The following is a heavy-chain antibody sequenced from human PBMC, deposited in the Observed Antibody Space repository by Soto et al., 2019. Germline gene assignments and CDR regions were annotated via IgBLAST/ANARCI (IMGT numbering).Heavy chain of an antibody. CDR1: GGTFSSYA. V-gene: IGHV1-69*13. D-gene: IGHD6-13*01. CDR3: ASKAGIAAAVALYYGMDV. CDR2: IILIFGTA. Sequence: SVKVSCKASGGTFSSYAISWVRQAPGQGLEWMGGIILIFGTANYAQKFQGRVTITADESTSTAYMELSSLRSEDTAVYYCASKAGIAAAVALYYGMDVWGQGTTVTVSS. J-gene: IGHJ6*02.